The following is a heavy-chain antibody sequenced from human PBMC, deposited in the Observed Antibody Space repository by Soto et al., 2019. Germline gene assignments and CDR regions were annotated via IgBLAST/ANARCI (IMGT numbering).Heavy chain of an antibody. CDR3: ATLHFYGDKRYYFDY. V-gene: IGHV4-34*01. J-gene: IGHJ4*01. CDR2: INHSGST. Sequence: PSETLSLTCAVYGGSFSGYHWSRIRQPPGKGLERIGEINHSGSTNYNPSLKTRVTISVDTSKNQFSLKLSSVTAADTAVYYCATLHFYGDKRYYFDYWGQGTLVTFSS. D-gene: IGHD4-17*01. CDR1: GGSFSGYH.